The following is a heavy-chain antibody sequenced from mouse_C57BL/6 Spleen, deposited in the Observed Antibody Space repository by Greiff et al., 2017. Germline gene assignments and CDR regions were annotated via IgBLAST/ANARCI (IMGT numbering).Heavy chain of an antibody. CDR2: INPSSGYT. Sequence: VQLQQSGAELAKPGASVKLSCKASGYTFTSYWMHWVKQRPGQGLEWIGYINPSSGYTKYNQKFKDKATLTAAKSSSTAYMQLSSLTYEDSAVYYCARGDGYLFAYWGQGTLVTVSA. J-gene: IGHJ3*01. D-gene: IGHD2-3*01. CDR3: ARGDGYLFAY. V-gene: IGHV1-7*01. CDR1: GYTFTSYW.